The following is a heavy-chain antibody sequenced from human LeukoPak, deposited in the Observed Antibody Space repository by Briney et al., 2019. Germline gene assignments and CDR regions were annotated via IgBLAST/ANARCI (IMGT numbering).Heavy chain of an antibody. D-gene: IGHD5-18*01. J-gene: IGHJ4*02. CDR2: IKSKTDGGTT. CDR3: TTAPKDTAMVMDYFDY. V-gene: IGHV3-15*01. CDR1: GFTFSNAW. Sequence: PGGSLRLSCAASGFTFSNAWMSWVRQAPGKGLEWVGRIKSKTDGGTTDYAAPVKGRFTISRDDSKNTLYLQVNSLKTEDTAVYYCTTAPKDTAMVMDYFDYWGQGTLVTVSS.